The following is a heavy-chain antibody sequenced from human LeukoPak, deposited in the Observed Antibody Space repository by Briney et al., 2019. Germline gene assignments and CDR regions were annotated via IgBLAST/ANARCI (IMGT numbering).Heavy chain of an antibody. CDR3: ARDIAVAANGFDY. Sequence: PGRSLRLSCAASGFTFSSYAMHWVRQAPGEGLEWAAVISYDGSNKYYADSVKGRFTISRDNSKNTLYLQMNSLRAEDTAVYHCARDIAVAANGFDYWGQGTLVTVSS. V-gene: IGHV3-30-3*01. CDR1: GFTFSSYA. D-gene: IGHD6-19*01. CDR2: ISYDGSNK. J-gene: IGHJ4*02.